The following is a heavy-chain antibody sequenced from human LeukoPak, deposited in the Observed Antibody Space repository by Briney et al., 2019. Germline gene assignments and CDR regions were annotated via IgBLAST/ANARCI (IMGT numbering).Heavy chain of an antibody. CDR3: AKDSRWEY. CDR2: ISGSGGST. CDR1: GFTFSSYA. J-gene: IGHJ4*02. Sequence: GGSLILCCAASGFTFSSYAMSWVRQAPGEGLEWVSAISGSGGSTYYADSVKGRFTISRDNSKNTLHLQMNSLRAEDTAVYYWAKDSRWEYWGQGTLVSVSS. D-gene: IGHD1-26*01. V-gene: IGHV3-23*01.